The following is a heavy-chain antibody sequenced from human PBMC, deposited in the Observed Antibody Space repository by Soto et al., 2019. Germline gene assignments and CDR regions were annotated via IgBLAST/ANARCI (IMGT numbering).Heavy chain of an antibody. Sequence: ASVKVSCKASGYTFTSYYMHWVRQAPGQGLEWMGIINPSGGSTSYAQKFQGRVTMTRDTSTSTVYMELSSLRSEDTAVYYCARAVDYYDSSGYYTHEYFQHWGQGTLVTVSS. CDR2: INPSGGST. CDR1: GYTFTSYY. V-gene: IGHV1-46*01. J-gene: IGHJ1*01. D-gene: IGHD3-22*01. CDR3: ARAVDYYDSSGYYTHEYFQH.